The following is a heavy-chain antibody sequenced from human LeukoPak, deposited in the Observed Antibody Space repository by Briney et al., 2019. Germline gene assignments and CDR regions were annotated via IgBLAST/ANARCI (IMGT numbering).Heavy chain of an antibody. D-gene: IGHD1-20*01. V-gene: IGHV4-38-2*02. CDR2: IYHSGST. CDR3: ARDPDVTGTTVPNWFDP. Sequence: SETLSLTCAVSGYSISSGYYWGWIRQPPGKGLEWIGSIYHSGSTYYNPSLKSRVTISVDTSKNQFSLKLSSVTAADTAVYYCARDPDVTGTTVPNWFDPWGQGTLVTVS. J-gene: IGHJ5*02. CDR1: GYSISSGYY.